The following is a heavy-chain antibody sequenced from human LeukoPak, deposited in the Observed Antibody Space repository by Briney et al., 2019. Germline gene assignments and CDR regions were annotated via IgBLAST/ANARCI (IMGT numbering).Heavy chain of an antibody. V-gene: IGHV4-38-2*02. Sequence: SETLSLTCAVSGYSISSGYYWGWIRQPPGKGLEWVGGISHSGRSYYNPSLKSRVTISVDTSKNQFSLKLSSVTAADTAVYYCARDSSYSHFASWGQGTLVTVSS. CDR2: ISHSGRS. CDR1: GYSISSGYY. D-gene: IGHD2-15*01. CDR3: ARDSSYSHFAS. J-gene: IGHJ4*02.